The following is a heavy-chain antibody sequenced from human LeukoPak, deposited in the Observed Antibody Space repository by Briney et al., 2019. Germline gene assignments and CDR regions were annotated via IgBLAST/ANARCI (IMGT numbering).Heavy chain of an antibody. CDR1: GFTFSSYS. Sequence: GGSLRLSCAASGFTFSSYSMNWVRQAPGKGLEWVSSISSSSSYIYYADSVKGRFTISRDNAKKTLYLQMNSLRAEDTAVYYCARDRYLGSGSYSWGYYGMDVWGQGTTVTVSS. CDR3: ARDRYLGSGSYSWGYYGMDV. CDR2: ISSSSSYI. J-gene: IGHJ6*02. D-gene: IGHD3-10*01. V-gene: IGHV3-21*01.